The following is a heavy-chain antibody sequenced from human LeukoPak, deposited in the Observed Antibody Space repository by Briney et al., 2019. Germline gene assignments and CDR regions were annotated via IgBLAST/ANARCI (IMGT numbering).Heavy chain of an antibody. D-gene: IGHD3/OR15-3a*01. CDR2: VSYRGRT. CDR3: ARNPGWTGYESYFYYYMDV. J-gene: IGHJ6*03. V-gene: IGHV4-59*01. Sequence: PSETLSLTCTVSGDSISRYYWGWVRQPPGKGLEWIGYVSYRGRTSYNPSLKSRVTISLDTSWNQFSLKLNSVTAADTAVYYCARNPGWTGYESYFYYYMDVWGKGTTVTVSS. CDR1: GDSISRYY.